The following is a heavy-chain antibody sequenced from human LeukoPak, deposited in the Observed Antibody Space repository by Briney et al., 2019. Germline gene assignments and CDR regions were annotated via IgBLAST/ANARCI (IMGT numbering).Heavy chain of an antibody. D-gene: IGHD6-19*01. V-gene: IGHV4-34*01. CDR1: GGSFSGYY. CDR2: INHSGST. J-gene: IGHJ4*02. Sequence: SETLSLTCAVYGGSFSGYYWSWIRQPPGKGLEWIGEINHSGSTNYNPSLKSRVTISVDTSKNQFSLQLNSVTPEDTAVYYCARAPAVAGWKGYFDYWGQGTLVTVSS. CDR3: ARAPAVAGWKGYFDY.